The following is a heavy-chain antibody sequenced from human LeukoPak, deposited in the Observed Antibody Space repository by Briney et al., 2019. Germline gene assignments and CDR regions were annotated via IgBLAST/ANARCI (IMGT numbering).Heavy chain of an antibody. CDR3: ARDRVFEYCSSTSCYGLDY. CDR2: IIPIFGTA. J-gene: IGHJ4*02. V-gene: IGHV1-69*05. D-gene: IGHD2-2*01. CDR1: GGTFSSYA. Sequence: GASVKVSCKASGGTFSSYAISWVRQAPGQGLEWMGSIIPIFGTANYAQKFQGRVTITTDESTSTAYMELSSLRSEDTAVYYCARDRVFEYCSSTSCYGLDYWGQGTLVTVSS.